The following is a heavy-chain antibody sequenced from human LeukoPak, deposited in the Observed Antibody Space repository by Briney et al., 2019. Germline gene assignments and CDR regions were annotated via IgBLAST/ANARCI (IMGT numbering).Heavy chain of an antibody. CDR1: GFTFSSYW. CDR2: IKQDGSEK. CDR3: ARAPVVRYFDWEDAFDI. J-gene: IGHJ3*02. D-gene: IGHD3-9*01. Sequence: PGGSLRLSCAASGFTFSSYWMSWVRQAPGKGLEWVANIKQDGSEKYYVDSVKGRFTISRDNAKNSLYLQMNSLRAEDTAVYYCARAPVVRYFDWEDAFDIWGQGTMVTVSS. V-gene: IGHV3-7*01.